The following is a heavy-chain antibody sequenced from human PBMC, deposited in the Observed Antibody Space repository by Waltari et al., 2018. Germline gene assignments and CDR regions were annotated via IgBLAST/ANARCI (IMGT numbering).Heavy chain of an antibody. CDR1: GFTFSNYW. J-gene: IGHJ5*02. V-gene: IGHV3-7*01. CDR3: ARGDSDFREGAS. CDR2: INQDGGGG. D-gene: IGHD3-10*01. Sequence: EVRLVESGGGLVQPGGSLRLSCSTSGFTFSNYWMSWVRQAPGKGRKGVAKINQDGGGGYHVDSVKGRFTISRDNAMNSLHLQMNGLRAEDTAVYYCARGDSDFREGASWGQGTLVTVSS.